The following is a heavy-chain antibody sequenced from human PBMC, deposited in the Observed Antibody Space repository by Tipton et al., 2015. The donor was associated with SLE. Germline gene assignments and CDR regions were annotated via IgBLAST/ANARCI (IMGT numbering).Heavy chain of an antibody. Sequence: SLRLSCAASGFTFNRYWMHWVRQAPGKGLMWVSRIDSDGTITNYADTVKGRFTISRDDSKNTVFLQVDSLTAEDTAVYYCARVFYDFWNYYMDVWGKGTTVTVSS. CDR3: ARVFYDFWNYYMDV. V-gene: IGHV3-74*01. CDR2: IDSDGTIT. CDR1: GFTFNRYW. J-gene: IGHJ6*03. D-gene: IGHD3-3*01.